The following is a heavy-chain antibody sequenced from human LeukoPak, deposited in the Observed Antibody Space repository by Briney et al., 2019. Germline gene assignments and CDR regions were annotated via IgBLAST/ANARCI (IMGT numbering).Heavy chain of an antibody. V-gene: IGHV3-23*01. D-gene: IGHD6-19*01. CDR3: AKDQYSSGWYTSSDY. CDR1: GFTVSSYA. J-gene: IGHJ4*02. Sequence: PGGSLRLSCAASGFTVSSYAMSWVRQPPGKGLEWVSLISGNGGSTYYADSVKGRFTISRDNSKNTLYLQMNSLRAEDTAVYYCAKDQYSSGWYTSSDYWGQGTLVTVSS. CDR2: ISGNGGST.